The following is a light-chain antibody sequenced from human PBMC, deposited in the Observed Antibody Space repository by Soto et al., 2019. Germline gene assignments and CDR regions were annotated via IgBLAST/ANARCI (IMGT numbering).Light chain of an antibody. CDR1: QDIGKN. J-gene: IGKJ4*01. CDR3: QQYDDLLSLT. V-gene: IGKV1-33*01. CDR2: DAS. Sequence: DIQMTQSPSSLSASVGDRVTITCQASQDIGKNLNWFQQKPGKAPKLLIYDASKLETGVPLRFSGSGSGTDFTFTIRSLQSEDIAGYYCQQYDDLLSLTFGGGTKVEIK.